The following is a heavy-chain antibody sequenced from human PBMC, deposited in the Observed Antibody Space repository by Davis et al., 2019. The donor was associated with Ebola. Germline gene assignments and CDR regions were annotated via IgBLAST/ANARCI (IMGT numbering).Heavy chain of an antibody. D-gene: IGHD3-16*01. Sequence: PSNTLSLTFTVCGASISDHSWSWIRQPTGKGLEWIGEINHSGTTNYNPSLKSRVTMSVDTSKNKFSLKLSSVTAADTAVYYCARHVSPGRGTRIRYYYYMDVWGKGTTVTVSS. V-gene: IGHV4-34*01. CDR2: INHSGTT. CDR1: GASISDHS. CDR3: ARHVSPGRGTRIRYYYYMDV. J-gene: IGHJ6*03.